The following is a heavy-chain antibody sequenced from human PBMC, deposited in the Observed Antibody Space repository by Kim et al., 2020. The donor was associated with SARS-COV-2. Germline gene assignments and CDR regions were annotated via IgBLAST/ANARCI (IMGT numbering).Heavy chain of an antibody. V-gene: IGHV3-23*01. Sequence: DSVKCRFTISRDNSKNTLYLQMNSLRAEDTAVYYCAKAPDDFWSGYSIDYWGQGTLVTVSS. J-gene: IGHJ4*02. D-gene: IGHD3-3*01. CDR3: AKAPDDFWSGYSIDY.